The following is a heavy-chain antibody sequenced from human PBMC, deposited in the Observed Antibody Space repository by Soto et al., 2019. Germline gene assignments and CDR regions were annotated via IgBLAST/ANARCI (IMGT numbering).Heavy chain of an antibody. CDR1: GFTFSDYY. V-gene: IGHV3-11*01. CDR3: ARDPPRYSSSWYSFDY. D-gene: IGHD6-13*01. Sequence: GGSLRLSCAASGFTFSDYYMSWIRQAPGKGLEWVSYISSSGSTIYYADSVKGRFTISRDNAKNSLYLQMNSLRAEDTAVYYCARDPPRYSSSWYSFDYWGQGTLVTVSS. CDR2: ISSSGSTI. J-gene: IGHJ4*02.